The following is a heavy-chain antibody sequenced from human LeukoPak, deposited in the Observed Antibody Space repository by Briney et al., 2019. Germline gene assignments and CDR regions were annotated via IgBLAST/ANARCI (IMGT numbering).Heavy chain of an antibody. V-gene: IGHV4-38-2*01. CDR3: ARGGLRYSLSSWFDP. D-gene: IGHD4-17*01. CDR2: IYFSGST. CDR1: GYSISSGYY. Sequence: PSETLSLTCAVSGYSISSGYYWGWIRQPPGKGLEWIGSIYFSGSTYYNPSLKSRVTISVDTSKSQFSLKLSSVTAADTAVYYCARGGLRYSLSSWFDPWGQGTLVTVSS. J-gene: IGHJ5*02.